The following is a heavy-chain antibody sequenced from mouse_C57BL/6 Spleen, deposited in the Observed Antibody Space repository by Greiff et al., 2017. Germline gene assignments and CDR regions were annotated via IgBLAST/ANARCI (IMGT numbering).Heavy chain of an antibody. CDR1: GFNIKDDY. Sequence: VQLQQSGAELVRPGASVKLSCTASGFNIKDDYMHWVKQRPEQGLEWIGWIDPENGDTEYASKFQGKATITADTSSNTAYLQLSSLTSEDTAVYYCTTFPYYYGSSSPDYWGQGTTLTVSS. CDR2: IDPENGDT. V-gene: IGHV14-4*01. CDR3: TTFPYYYGSSSPDY. J-gene: IGHJ2*01. D-gene: IGHD1-1*01.